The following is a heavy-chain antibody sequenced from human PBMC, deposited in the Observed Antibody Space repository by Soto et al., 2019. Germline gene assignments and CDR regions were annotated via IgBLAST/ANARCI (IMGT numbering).Heavy chain of an antibody. D-gene: IGHD1-26*01. J-gene: IGHJ6*02. CDR1: GFTVSSNY. CDR3: AREEHYYYGMDV. Sequence: PVGSLRLSCAASGFTVSSNYMSWVRQAPGKGLEWVSVIYSGGSTYYADSVKGRFTISRDNSKNTLYLQMNSLRAEDTAVYYCAREEHYYYGMDVWGQGTTVTVSS. V-gene: IGHV3-53*01. CDR2: IYSGGST.